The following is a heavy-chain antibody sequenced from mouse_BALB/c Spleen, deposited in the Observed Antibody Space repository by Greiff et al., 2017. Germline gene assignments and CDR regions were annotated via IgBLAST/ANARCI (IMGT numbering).Heavy chain of an antibody. D-gene: IGHD1-1*02. J-gene: IGHJ2*01. Sequence: VQLQQSAAELARPGASVKTSCKASGYTFTSYTMHWVKQRPGQGLEWIGYINPSSGYTEYNQKFKDKNTLTADKSSSTAYMQLSSLTSEDSAVYYCARGGNFDYWGQGTTLTVSS. V-gene: IGHV1-4*02. CDR3: ARGGNFDY. CDR1: GYTFTSYT. CDR2: INPSSGYT.